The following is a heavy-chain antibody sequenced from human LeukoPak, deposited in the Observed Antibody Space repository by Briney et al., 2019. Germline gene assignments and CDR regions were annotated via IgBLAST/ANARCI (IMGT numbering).Heavy chain of an antibody. J-gene: IGHJ4*02. D-gene: IGHD3-22*01. CDR1: GFTFSSYA. Sequence: GGSLRLSCAASGFTFSSYAMSWVRQAPGKGVEWVSAISGSGGSTYYADSVKGRFTISRDNSKNTLYLQMNSLRAEDTAVYYCAKGQHYYDSSDSIDYWGQGTLVTVSS. CDR2: ISGSGGST. V-gene: IGHV3-23*01. CDR3: AKGQHYYDSSDSIDY.